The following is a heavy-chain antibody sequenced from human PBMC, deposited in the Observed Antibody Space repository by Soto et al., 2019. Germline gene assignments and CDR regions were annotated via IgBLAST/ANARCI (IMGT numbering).Heavy chain of an antibody. D-gene: IGHD3-22*01. Sequence: PSETLSLTCTVSGGSISSYYWSWIRQPPGKGLEWTGYIYYSGSTNYNPSLKSRVTISVDTSKNQFSLKPRSVTAADTAVYYCARARSGYYGWFDPWGQGTLVTVSS. CDR2: IYYSGST. V-gene: IGHV4-59*01. J-gene: IGHJ5*02. CDR3: ARARSGYYGWFDP. CDR1: GGSISSYY.